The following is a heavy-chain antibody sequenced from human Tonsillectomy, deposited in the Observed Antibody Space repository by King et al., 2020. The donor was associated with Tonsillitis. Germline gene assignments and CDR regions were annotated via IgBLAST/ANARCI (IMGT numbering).Heavy chain of an antibody. CDR1: GGTFSSYG. CDR3: ARTLGYCSTNSCYFAFDI. Sequence: QLVQSGAEVKKPGSSVKVSCKASGGTFSSYGISWVRQAPGQGLEWMGGIIPIFGTANYAQTFQGRVTITADESTHTAYMELSSLRSADTAVYYCARTLGYCSTNSCYFAFDIWGQGTMVIVSS. CDR2: IIPIFGTA. J-gene: IGHJ3*02. V-gene: IGHV1-69*01. D-gene: IGHD2-2*01.